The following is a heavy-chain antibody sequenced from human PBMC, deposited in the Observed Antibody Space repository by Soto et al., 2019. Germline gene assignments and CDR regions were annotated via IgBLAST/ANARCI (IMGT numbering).Heavy chain of an antibody. J-gene: IGHJ4*02. D-gene: IGHD2-2*01. CDR1: GYSLSDLS. V-gene: IGHV1-24*01. CDR3: ATFPPTIERTPAAIWSFDF. CDR2: LDAEDGET. Sequence: ASVKVSCKVSGYSLSDLSIHWVRQAPGKGLEWMGGLDAEDGETIYAQKLQGRGTMTEDTSTDTAYMELSSLTSEDTAMYYCATFPPTIERTPAAIWSFDFWGQGTLVTVSS.